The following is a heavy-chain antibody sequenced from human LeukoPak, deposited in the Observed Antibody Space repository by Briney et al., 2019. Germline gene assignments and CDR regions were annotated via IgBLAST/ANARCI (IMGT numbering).Heavy chain of an antibody. J-gene: IGHJ5*02. CDR3: ARAPRGDYGDFILNWFDP. Sequence: GASLRLSCAASGFTFSSYSMNWVRQAPGKGLEWVSYISSSSSTIYCADSVKGRFTISRDNAKNSLYLQMNSLRDEDTAVYYCARAPRGDYGDFILNWFDPWGQGTLVTVSS. CDR2: ISSSSSTI. CDR1: GFTFSSYS. D-gene: IGHD4-17*01. V-gene: IGHV3-48*02.